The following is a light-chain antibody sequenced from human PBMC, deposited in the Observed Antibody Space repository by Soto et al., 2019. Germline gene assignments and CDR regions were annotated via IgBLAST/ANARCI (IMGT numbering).Light chain of an antibody. V-gene: IGKV3-20*01. CDR3: QQYAGSRT. CDR1: QSVSSSY. CDR2: GAS. Sequence: EIVLTQSPGTLSLSPMEIATLSFMASQSVSSSYLAWYQQKPGQAPRLLIYGASSRATGIPDRFSGSGSGTDFTLTISRLETEDFAVYYCQQYAGSRTFGQGTKVDNK. J-gene: IGKJ1*01.